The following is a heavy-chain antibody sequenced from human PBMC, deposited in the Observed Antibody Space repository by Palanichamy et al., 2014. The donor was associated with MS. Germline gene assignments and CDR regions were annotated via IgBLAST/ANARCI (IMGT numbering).Heavy chain of an antibody. Sequence: EVQVLESGGNLVQPGGSLRLSCAASGFTFNNYAMTWVRQAPGKGLEWVSAISNSGSNTYYADSVKGRFTISRDNSKSTLFLQMNSLRADDTAVYYCARSWGRYYDLPLDYWGQGTLVTVSS. CDR3: ARSWGRYYDLPLDY. J-gene: IGHJ4*02. CDR1: GFTFNNYA. CDR2: ISNSGSNT. D-gene: IGHD3-9*01. V-gene: IGHV3-23*01.